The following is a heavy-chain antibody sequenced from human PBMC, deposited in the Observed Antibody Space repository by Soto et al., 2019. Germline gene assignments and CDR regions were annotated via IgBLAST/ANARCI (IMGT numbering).Heavy chain of an antibody. CDR1: GFTVSSFY. D-gene: IGHD2-21*01. Sequence: EVRLVESGGGLVQPGGSLRLSCAASGFTVSSFYMNWVRQAPGKGLEWVSVIYTGGGTYYADSVKGRFTSSRDNSKNTLYLQMNSLRVEDTAVYYCARNSFMDNWGQGTLVTVSS. J-gene: IGHJ4*02. CDR2: IYTGGGT. V-gene: IGHV3-66*01. CDR3: ARNSFMDN.